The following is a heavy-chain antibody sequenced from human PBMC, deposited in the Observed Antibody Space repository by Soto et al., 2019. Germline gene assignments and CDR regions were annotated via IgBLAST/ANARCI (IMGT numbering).Heavy chain of an antibody. D-gene: IGHD6-6*01. Sequence: PGGSLRLSCTASGFTVSDHFMDWVRQAPGKGLEWIGISRNEAYSYTTQYAASVKGRFSFSRDDSTNSLHLQMNSLKMEDTAVYCCARSSSNNWFFDLWGRGTLVTVSS. CDR3: ARSSSNNWFFDL. CDR1: GFTVSDHF. J-gene: IGHJ2*01. V-gene: IGHV3-72*01. CDR2: SRNEAYSYTT.